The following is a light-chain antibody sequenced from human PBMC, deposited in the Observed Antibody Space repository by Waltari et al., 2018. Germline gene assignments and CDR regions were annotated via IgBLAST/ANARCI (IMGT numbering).Light chain of an antibody. Sequence: IVLTQSPGTLSLSPGERATLSCRASQSVSRTLAWYQQKPGQAPRLLIYDASSRATGTPHRFSGSQSGADFSHSISRLEPEDFAVYDCQTYVTFPATFSQGTKVDLK. CDR1: QSVSRT. V-gene: IGKV3-20*01. CDR2: DAS. J-gene: IGKJ1*01. CDR3: QTYVTFPAT.